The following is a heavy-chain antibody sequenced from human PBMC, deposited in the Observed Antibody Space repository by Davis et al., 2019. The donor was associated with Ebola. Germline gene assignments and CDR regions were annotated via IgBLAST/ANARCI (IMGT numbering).Heavy chain of an antibody. CDR3: ARETTVTTSGYYGMDV. Sequence: SETLSLTCAVSGGSISSGGYSWSWIRQPPGKGLEWIGYIYHSGSTYYNPSLKSRVTISVDRSKNQFSLKLSSVTAADTAVYYCARETTVTTSGYYGMDVWGQGTTVTVSS. CDR1: GGSISSGGYS. CDR2: IYHSGST. J-gene: IGHJ6*02. V-gene: IGHV4-30-2*01. D-gene: IGHD4-17*01.